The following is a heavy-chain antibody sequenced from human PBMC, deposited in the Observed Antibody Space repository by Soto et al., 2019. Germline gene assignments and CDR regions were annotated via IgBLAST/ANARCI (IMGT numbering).Heavy chain of an antibody. CDR2: INGGNGNT. Sequence: GASVKVSCKASGYTFTSYAIHWVRQAPGQSLEWMGWINGGNGNTKYSQKFQGRVTIARDTSTSTAYMELSSLTSEDTAVFYCARDGRESGHFDYWGQGTLVTVSS. CDR3: ARDGRESGHFDY. V-gene: IGHV1-3*01. D-gene: IGHD3-10*01. J-gene: IGHJ4*02. CDR1: GYTFTSYA.